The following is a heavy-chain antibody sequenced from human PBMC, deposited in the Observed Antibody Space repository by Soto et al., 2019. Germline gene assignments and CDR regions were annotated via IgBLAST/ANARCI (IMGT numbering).Heavy chain of an antibody. Sequence: GGSLRLSCATSGFTFSSYEMNWVRQAPGKGLEWVSYISSSGSTIYYADSVKGRFTISRDNAKNSLYLQMDSLRAEDTAVYYCARDQEAGSFFPYYYGMYVWGQGTTVTVS. CDR3: ARDQEAGSFFPYYYGMYV. D-gene: IGHD6-13*01. V-gene: IGHV3-48*03. J-gene: IGHJ6*02. CDR2: ISSSGSTI. CDR1: GFTFSSYE.